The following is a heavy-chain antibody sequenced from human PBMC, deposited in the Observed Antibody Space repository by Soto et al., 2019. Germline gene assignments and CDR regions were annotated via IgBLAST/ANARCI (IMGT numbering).Heavy chain of an antibody. CDR2: IYYSGST. J-gene: IGHJ6*02. V-gene: IGHV4-30-4*01. CDR1: GGSISSGDYY. Sequence: SETLSLTCTVSGGSISSGDYYWSWIRQPPGKGLEWIGYIYYSGSTSYNPSLQSRVTISVDTSKNQFSLKLNSVTDADTAAYYCARDPSTNYGMDVWGQGTTVTVSS. CDR3: ARDPSTNYGMDV.